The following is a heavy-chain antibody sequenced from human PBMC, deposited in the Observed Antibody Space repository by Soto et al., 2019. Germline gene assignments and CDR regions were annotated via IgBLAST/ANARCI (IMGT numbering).Heavy chain of an antibody. V-gene: IGHV4-34*01. J-gene: IGHJ4*02. CDR2: INHSGST. Sequence: SETLSLTCAVYGGSFSGYYWSWIRQPPGKGLEWIGEINHSGSTNYNPSLKSRVTISVDTSKNQFSLKLSSVTAADTAVYYCARRIAVAGLYFDYWGQGTLVTVSS. CDR3: ARRIAVAGLYFDY. CDR1: GGSFSGYY. D-gene: IGHD6-19*01.